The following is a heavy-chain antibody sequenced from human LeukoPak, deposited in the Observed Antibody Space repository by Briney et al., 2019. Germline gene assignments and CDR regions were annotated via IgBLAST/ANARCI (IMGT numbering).Heavy chain of an antibody. CDR3: ARADHYDFWSGPYGGWFDP. J-gene: IGHJ5*02. D-gene: IGHD3-3*01. V-gene: IGHV3-21*01. Sequence: GGSLRLSCAASGFTFSSYSMNWVRQAPGKGLEWVSSISSSSSYIYYADSVKGRFTISRDNAKNSLYLQMNSLRAEDTAVYYCARADHYDFWSGPYGGWFDPWGQGTLVTVSS. CDR1: GFTFSSYS. CDR2: ISSSSSYI.